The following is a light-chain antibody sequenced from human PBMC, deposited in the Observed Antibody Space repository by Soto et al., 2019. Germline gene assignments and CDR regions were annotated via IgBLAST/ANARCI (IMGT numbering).Light chain of an antibody. J-gene: IGKJ1*01. CDR1: QNINSY. Sequence: DIQMTQSPSSLSASVGDRVTITCRARQNINSYLNWYQQKPGKXPXXLIYAASSLQSGVPSRFSGSGSGTDFTLTVSSLQPEDFATYYCHQSYDIPTFGQGTKVDIK. CDR3: HQSYDIPT. V-gene: IGKV1-39*01. CDR2: AAS.